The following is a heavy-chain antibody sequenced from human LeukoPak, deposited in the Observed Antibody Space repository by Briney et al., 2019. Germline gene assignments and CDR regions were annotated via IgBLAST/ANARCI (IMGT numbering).Heavy chain of an antibody. D-gene: IGHD2-15*01. V-gene: IGHV3-64D*09. CDR2: ISTNGGST. J-gene: IGHJ4*02. Sequence: GGSLRLSCSASGFTFSSYAMHWVRQAPGKGLEYVSAISTNGGSTYYADSVKGRFTISRDNSKNTLYLQMSSLRAEDTAVYYCVKGYCGGGSCFSRTMYYFDYWGQGTLVSVSS. CDR3: VKGYCGGGSCFSRTMYYFDY. CDR1: GFTFSSYA.